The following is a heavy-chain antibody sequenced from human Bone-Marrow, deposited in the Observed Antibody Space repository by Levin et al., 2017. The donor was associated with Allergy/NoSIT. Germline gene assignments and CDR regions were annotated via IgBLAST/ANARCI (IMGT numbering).Heavy chain of an antibody. CDR2: ISSSSSYI. D-gene: IGHD1-26*01. J-gene: IGHJ1*01. CDR1: GFTFSSYS. Sequence: PGGSLRLSCAASGFTFSSYSMNWVRQAPGKGLEWVSSISSSSSYIYYADSVKGRFTISRDNAKNSLYLQMNSLRAEDTAVYYCARDKGGSYHAEYFQHWGQGTLVTVSS. V-gene: IGHV3-21*01. CDR3: ARDKGGSYHAEYFQH.